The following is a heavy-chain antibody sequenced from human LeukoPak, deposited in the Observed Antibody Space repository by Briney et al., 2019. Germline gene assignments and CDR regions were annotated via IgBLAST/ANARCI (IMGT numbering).Heavy chain of an antibody. J-gene: IGHJ4*02. CDR2: ISGSGGTT. CDR3: AKKPTPRIVGAHYYFDY. Sequence: GGSLRLSCAASGLSFSSYSMSWVRQAPGKGLEWVSVISGSGGTTYYADSVKGRFTISRDNSKNTLYLQMNSLRAEDTAIYYCAKKPTPRIVGAHYYFDYWGQGTLVTVSS. V-gene: IGHV3-23*01. CDR1: GLSFSSYS. D-gene: IGHD1-26*01.